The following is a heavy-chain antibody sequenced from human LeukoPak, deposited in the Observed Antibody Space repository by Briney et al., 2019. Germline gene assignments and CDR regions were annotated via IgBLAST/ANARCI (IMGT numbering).Heavy chain of an antibody. CDR1: GYSFTSYW. J-gene: IGHJ5*02. CDR3: ARPGAPALFGEFSGLTNWFDP. V-gene: IGHV5-51*01. Sequence: GESLKISCKGSGYSFTSYWIGWVRQMPGKGLEWMGIIYPGDSDTRYSPSFQGQVTISADKSNITAYLQWSSLKASDTAMYYCARPGAPALFGEFSGLTNWFDPWGQGTLVTVSS. CDR2: IYPGDSDT. D-gene: IGHD3-10*02.